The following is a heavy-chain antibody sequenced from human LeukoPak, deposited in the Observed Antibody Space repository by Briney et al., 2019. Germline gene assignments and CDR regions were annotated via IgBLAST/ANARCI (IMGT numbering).Heavy chain of an antibody. V-gene: IGHV4-4*07. Sequence: SETLSLTCTVSGGSISSYYWSWIRQPAGKGLEWIGRIYTSGSTNYNLSLKSRVTMSVGTSKNQFSLKLSSVTAADTAVYYCARGRISGSYYGGDFDYWGQGTLVTVSS. J-gene: IGHJ4*02. CDR3: ARGRISGSYYGGDFDY. CDR2: IYTSGST. D-gene: IGHD1-26*01. CDR1: GGSISSYY.